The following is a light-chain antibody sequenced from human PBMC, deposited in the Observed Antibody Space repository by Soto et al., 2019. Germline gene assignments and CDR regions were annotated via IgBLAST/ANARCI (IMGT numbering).Light chain of an antibody. CDR1: SGYSNYK. J-gene: IGLJ2*01. V-gene: IGLV9-49*01. CDR3: GADHGSGSNSPVV. CDR2: VGTGGIVG. Sequence: QSVLTQPPSASASLGASVTLTCTLSSGYSNYKVDWYQQRPGKGPRFVMRVGTGGIVGSKGDGIPDRFSVLGSGLNRYLTIKNIQEEDGSDYHCGADHGSGSNSPVVFGGGTKPTVL.